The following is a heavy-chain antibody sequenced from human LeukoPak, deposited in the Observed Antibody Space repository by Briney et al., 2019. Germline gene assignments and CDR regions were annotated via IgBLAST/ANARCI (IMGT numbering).Heavy chain of an antibody. Sequence: GSLRLSCAASGFTVSSNYMSWVRQPPGKGLEWIGEINHSGSTNYNPSLKSRVTISVDTSKNQFSLKLSSVTAADTAVYYCARGGCSGGSCLDHFDYWGQGTLVTVSS. CDR2: INHSGST. CDR3: ARGGCSGGSCLDHFDY. J-gene: IGHJ4*02. V-gene: IGHV4-34*01. CDR1: GFTVSSNY. D-gene: IGHD2-15*01.